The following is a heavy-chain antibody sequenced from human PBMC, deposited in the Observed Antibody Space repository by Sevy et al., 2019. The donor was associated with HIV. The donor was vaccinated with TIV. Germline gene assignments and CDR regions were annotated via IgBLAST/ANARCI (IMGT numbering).Heavy chain of an antibody. D-gene: IGHD1-7*01. CDR1: GFTFSSYG. CDR3: EIVAAGRTPYYYYYMDV. Sequence: GGSLRLSCAASGFTFSSYGMHWVRQAPGKGLEWVAFIRYDGSNKYYADSVKGRFTISRDNSKNTLYLQMNSLRAENAALYYSEIVAAGRTPYYYYYMDVWGKGTTVTVSS. J-gene: IGHJ6*03. CDR2: IRYDGSNK. V-gene: IGHV3-30*02.